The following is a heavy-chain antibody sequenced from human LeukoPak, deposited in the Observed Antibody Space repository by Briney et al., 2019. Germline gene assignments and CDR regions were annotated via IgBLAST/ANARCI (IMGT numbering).Heavy chain of an antibody. V-gene: IGHV3-23*01. J-gene: IGHJ4*02. CDR1: GFTFNDYA. Sequence: GGSLRLSCAASGFTFNDYAMCWVRQAPGEGLEWVSAITDSAGSTYHADSVKGRFTISRDNSKNTLYLQMNSLRAEDTAVYTCAKVSSRSRIYYLFYWGQGTLVTVSS. D-gene: IGHD3-10*01. CDR2: ITDSAGST. CDR3: AKVSSRSRIYYLFY.